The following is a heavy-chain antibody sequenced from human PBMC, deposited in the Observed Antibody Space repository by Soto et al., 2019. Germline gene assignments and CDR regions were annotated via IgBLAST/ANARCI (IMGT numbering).Heavy chain of an antibody. CDR2: INPESTTL. D-gene: IGHD1-26*01. Sequence: LRRSCTASEITLNIYWMHWIRQAPGKWLVWVSRINPESTTLTYADSVTGRFTISRDSAKNTPYLQMNGLSAEDTAIYHRTKHTFGAWESWGQGTLVNVCS. CDR3: TKHTFGAWES. J-gene: IGHJ5*02. CDR1: EITLNIYW. V-gene: IGHV3-74*01.